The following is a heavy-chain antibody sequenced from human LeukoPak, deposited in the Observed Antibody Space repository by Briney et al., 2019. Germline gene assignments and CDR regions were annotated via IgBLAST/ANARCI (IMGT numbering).Heavy chain of an antibody. D-gene: IGHD2-2*01. J-gene: IGHJ4*02. CDR1: GGSFSGYY. CDR2: INHSGST. CDR3: ARASNDIVVVPAGRFGY. Sequence: SETLSLTCAVYGGSFSGYYWSWIRQPPGKGLEWIGEINHSGSTNYNPSLKSRVTISVDTSKNQFSLELSSVTAADTAVYYCARASNDIVVVPAGRFGYWGQGTLVTVSS. V-gene: IGHV4-34*01.